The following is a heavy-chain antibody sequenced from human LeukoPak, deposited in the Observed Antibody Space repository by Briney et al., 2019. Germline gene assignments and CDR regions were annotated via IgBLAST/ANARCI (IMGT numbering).Heavy chain of an antibody. D-gene: IGHD3-9*01. V-gene: IGHV4-34*01. CDR3: ARHLQYYDILTGYYLGPPIDP. Sequence: SETLSLTCAVYGGSFSGYYWSWIRQPPGKGLEWIGEINHSGSTNYNPSLKSRVTISVDTSKNQFSLKLSSVTAADTAVYYCARHLQYYDILTGYYLGPPIDPWGQGTLVTVSS. CDR1: GGSFSGYY. J-gene: IGHJ5*02. CDR2: INHSGST.